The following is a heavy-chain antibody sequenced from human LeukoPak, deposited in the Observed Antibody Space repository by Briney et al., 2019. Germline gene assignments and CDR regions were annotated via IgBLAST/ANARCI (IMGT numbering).Heavy chain of an antibody. CDR2: IYHSGST. J-gene: IGHJ4*02. CDR3: ARQVMITFGGVIATYYFDY. Sequence: SETLSLTCTVSGGSISSGGYYWSWIRQPPGKGLEWIGYIYHSGSTYYNPSLKSRVTISVDRSKNQFSLKLSSVTAADTAVYYCARQVMITFGGVIATYYFDYWGQGTLVTVSS. D-gene: IGHD3-16*02. V-gene: IGHV4-30-2*01. CDR1: GGSISSGGYY.